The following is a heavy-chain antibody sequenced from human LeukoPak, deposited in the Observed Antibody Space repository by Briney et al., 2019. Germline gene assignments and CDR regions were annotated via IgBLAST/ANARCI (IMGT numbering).Heavy chain of an antibody. V-gene: IGHV1-2*06. CDR1: GYTFTGYH. D-gene: IGHD6-13*01. Sequence: ASVKVSCKASGYTFTGYHIHWVRQAPGQGLEWMGRINPYSGDTNFAQKFQGRVTVTRDTSITTAYMDLSSLTPDDTAVYFCARDQGSLTRSWYTGYWGQGTQVTVSS. J-gene: IGHJ4*02. CDR3: ARDQGSLTRSWYTGY. CDR2: INPYSGDT.